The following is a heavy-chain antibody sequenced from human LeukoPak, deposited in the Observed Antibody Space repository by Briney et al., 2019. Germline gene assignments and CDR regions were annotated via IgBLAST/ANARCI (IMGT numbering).Heavy chain of an antibody. CDR2: IYYSGST. D-gene: IGHD3-22*01. CDR3: ARAQDSSGPPYGMDV. V-gene: IGHV4-59*01. Sequence: KASETLSLTCTVSGGSISSYYWNWIRQPPGKGLEWIGYIYYSGSTNYNPSLKSRVTISVDTSKNQFSLKLSSVTAADTAVYYCARAQDSSGPPYGMDVWGQGTTVTVSS. J-gene: IGHJ6*02. CDR1: GGSISSYY.